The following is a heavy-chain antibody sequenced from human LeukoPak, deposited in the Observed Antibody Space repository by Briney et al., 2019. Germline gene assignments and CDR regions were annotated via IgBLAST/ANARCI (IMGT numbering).Heavy chain of an antibody. D-gene: IGHD2-21*02. V-gene: IGHV3-74*01. CDR2: IKTDGSIT. Sequence: PGGSLRLSCAASGFTFSSYWMCWVRQDPGKGLAWVSCIKTDGSITAYAGSVKGRFTISRDNAKNTLYLQMNSLRADDTAMYYCARDGDAPMTDFDYWGQGTLVTVSS. CDR3: ARDGDAPMTDFDY. CDR1: GFTFSSYW. J-gene: IGHJ4*02.